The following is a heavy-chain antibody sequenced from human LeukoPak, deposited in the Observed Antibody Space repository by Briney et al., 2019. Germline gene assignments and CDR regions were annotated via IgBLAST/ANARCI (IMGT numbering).Heavy chain of an antibody. CDR3: AREAPIIADAFDI. D-gene: IGHD2-2*02. CDR1: GFTFSSYS. J-gene: IGHJ3*02. Sequence: PGGSLRLSCAASGFTFSSYSMNWVRQAPGKGLEWVSSISSSSSYIYCADSVKGRFTISRDNAKNSLYLQMNSLRAEDTAVYYCAREAPIIADAFDIWGQGTMVTVSS. V-gene: IGHV3-21*01. CDR2: ISSSSSYI.